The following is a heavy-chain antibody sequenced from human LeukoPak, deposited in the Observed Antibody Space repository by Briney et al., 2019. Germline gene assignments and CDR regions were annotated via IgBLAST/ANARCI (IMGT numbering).Heavy chain of an antibody. V-gene: IGHV4-4*07. D-gene: IGHD3-10*01. J-gene: IGHJ5*02. CDR2: IYGSGST. Sequence: PSETLSLTCTVSGGSIRSYWSWIRQPAGKGMEWIGRIYGSGSTDYNPSLKSRVTMSIDTSKNQFSLNLISVTAADTAVYYCARDSGTTGEVKFDPWGQGTLVTVSS. CDR1: GGSIRSY. CDR3: ARDSGTTGEVKFDP.